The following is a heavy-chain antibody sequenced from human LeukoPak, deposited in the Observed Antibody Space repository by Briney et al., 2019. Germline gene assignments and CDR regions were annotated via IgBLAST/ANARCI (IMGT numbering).Heavy chain of an antibody. CDR1: GFTFTSSA. J-gene: IGHJ4*02. CDR2: IVVGSGNT. CDR3: AADLWEIAVAGT. D-gene: IGHD6-19*01. Sequence: SVKVSCKASGFTFTSSAMQWVRQARGQRLEWIGWIVVGSGNTNYAQKFQERVTITRDMSTSTAYMELSSLRSEDTAVYYCAADLWEIAVAGTWGQGTLVTVSS. V-gene: IGHV1-58*02.